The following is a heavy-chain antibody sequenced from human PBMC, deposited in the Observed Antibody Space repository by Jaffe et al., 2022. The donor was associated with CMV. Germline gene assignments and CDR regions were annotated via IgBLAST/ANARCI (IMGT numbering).Heavy chain of an antibody. Sequence: EVQLVESGGGLVKPGGSLRLSCAASGFIFSSYSMNWVRQAPGKGLEWVSSISSSSSYIYYADSVKGRFTISRDNAKNSLYLQMNSLRAEDTAVYSCARDYGDYWGYYYMDVWGKGTTVTVSS. V-gene: IGHV3-21*01. D-gene: IGHD4-17*01. CDR2: ISSSSSYI. J-gene: IGHJ6*03. CDR3: ARDYGDYWGYYYMDV. CDR1: GFIFSSYS.